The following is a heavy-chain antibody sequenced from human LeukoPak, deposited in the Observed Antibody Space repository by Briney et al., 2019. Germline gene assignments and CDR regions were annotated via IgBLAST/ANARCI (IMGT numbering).Heavy chain of an antibody. D-gene: IGHD2-2*02. J-gene: IGHJ4*02. CDR1: GFPFSSFG. Sequence: GGSLTLSCAASGFPFSSFGMHGLRQAPGKGLEWVTVTSYDGNEKYYADSVKGRFTVSRDNAKNSLYLQMNSLRAEDTALYYCARDGGYCSRTDCHTFDYWGQGILVTVSS. CDR3: ARDGGYCSRTDCHTFDY. V-gene: IGHV3-30*03. CDR2: TSYDGNEK.